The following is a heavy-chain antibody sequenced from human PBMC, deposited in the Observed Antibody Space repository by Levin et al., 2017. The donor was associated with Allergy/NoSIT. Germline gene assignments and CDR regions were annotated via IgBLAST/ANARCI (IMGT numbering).Heavy chain of an antibody. CDR3: AKDRSKTGFYGALDF. V-gene: IGHV3-30*18. Sequence: GGSLRLSCAASGFSFSDYGMHWVRQAPGKGLEWVALISYDGNDQSYADSVKGRFTVSKDISKNTLSLQMNSLTPGDTGVYYCAKDRSKTGFYGALDFWGQGTLVAVSS. J-gene: IGHJ4*02. D-gene: IGHD4-17*01. CDR2: ISYDGNDQ. CDR1: GFSFSDYG.